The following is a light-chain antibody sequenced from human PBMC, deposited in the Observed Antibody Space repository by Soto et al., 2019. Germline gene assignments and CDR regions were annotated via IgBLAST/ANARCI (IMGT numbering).Light chain of an antibody. V-gene: IGLV2-23*02. Sequence: QSALTQPASVSGSPGQSITISCAGTSSDVGNYNLVSWFQHHPGKAPKLIIYEVNKRPSGVSHRFSGSRSGNTASLTISGLPAEDEADYYCCSYAGTGMVFGGGTKLTVL. J-gene: IGLJ3*02. CDR3: CSYAGTGMV. CDR1: SSDVGNYNL. CDR2: EVN.